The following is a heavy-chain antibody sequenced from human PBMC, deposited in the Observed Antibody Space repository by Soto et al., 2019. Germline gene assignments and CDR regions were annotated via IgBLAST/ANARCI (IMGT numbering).Heavy chain of an antibody. J-gene: IGHJ3*02. V-gene: IGHV4-39*01. Sequence: SETLSLTCTVSGGSISSSSYYWGWIRQPPGKGLEWIGSIYYSGSTYYNPSLKSRVTISVDTSKNQFSLKLSSVTAADTAVYYCARSWAAAGTPWGHAFDIWGQGTMVTVSS. CDR2: IYYSGST. CDR1: GGSISSSSYY. CDR3: ARSWAAAGTPWGHAFDI. D-gene: IGHD6-13*01.